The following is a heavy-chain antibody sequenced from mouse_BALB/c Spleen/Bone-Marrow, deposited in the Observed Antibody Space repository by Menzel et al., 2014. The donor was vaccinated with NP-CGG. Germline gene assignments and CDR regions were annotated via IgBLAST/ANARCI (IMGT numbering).Heavy chain of an antibody. CDR1: GYTFXSYV. CDR2: INPNNDGT. V-gene: IGHV1-14*01. D-gene: IGHD2-1*01. CDR3: ARGKTYAMDF. Sequence: EVQRVESGPELVKPGASVKMSCKASGYTFXSYVMHWVKQKPGQGLEWIGYINPNNDGTKYNEKFKGKATLTSDKSSSTAYMELSSLTSEDSAVYYCARGKTYAMDFWGQGTSVTVSS. J-gene: IGHJ4*01.